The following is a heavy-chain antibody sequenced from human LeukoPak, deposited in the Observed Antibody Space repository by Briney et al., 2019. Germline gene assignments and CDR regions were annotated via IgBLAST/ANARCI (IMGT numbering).Heavy chain of an antibody. CDR1: GGSFSGYY. D-gene: IGHD5-24*01. CDR3: ASGDGYKILDY. V-gene: IGHV3-20*04. J-gene: IGHJ4*02. CDR2: INWNGGST. Sequence: ETLSLTCAVYGGSFSGYYWSWIRQPPGKGLEWVSGINWNGGSTGYADSVKGRFTISRDNAKNSLYLQMNSLRAEDTALYYCASGDGYKILDYWGQGTLVTVSS.